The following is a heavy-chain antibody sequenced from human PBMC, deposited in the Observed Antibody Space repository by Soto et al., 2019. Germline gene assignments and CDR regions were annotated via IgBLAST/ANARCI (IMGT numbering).Heavy chain of an antibody. CDR1: GFIFSSYA. V-gene: IGHV3-23*01. CDR3: AKDLEVPAVPRAFDY. CDR2: ISGSGGST. D-gene: IGHD2-2*01. J-gene: IGHJ4*02. Sequence: EVQLLESGGGLVQPGGSLRLSCAASGFIFSSYAMIWVRQAPGKGLGWVSAISGSGGSTYYADSVKGRFTISRDNSKNTLYLQMNSLRAEDTAVYYCAKDLEVPAVPRAFDYWGQGTLVTVSS.